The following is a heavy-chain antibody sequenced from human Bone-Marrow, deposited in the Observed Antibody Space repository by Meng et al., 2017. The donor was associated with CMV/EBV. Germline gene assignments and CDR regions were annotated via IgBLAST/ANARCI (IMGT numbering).Heavy chain of an antibody. CDR1: GLTFSFYW. Sequence: VGSLRISCSASGLTFSFYWMSWVRQAPGKGLEWVANIKQDGSEKYYVDSVKGRFTISRDNAKNSLYLQMNSLRAEDTAVYYCARDRVLYYDFWCGYYVSDAYWGHGTLVTVSS. D-gene: IGHD3-3*01. V-gene: IGHV3-7*01. CDR3: ARDRVLYYDFWCGYYVSDAY. J-gene: IGHJ4*01. CDR2: IKQDGSEK.